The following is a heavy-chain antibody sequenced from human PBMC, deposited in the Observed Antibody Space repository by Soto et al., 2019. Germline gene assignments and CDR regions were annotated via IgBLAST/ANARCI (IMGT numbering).Heavy chain of an antibody. J-gene: IGHJ5*02. CDR2: VDASGNT. CDR3: ARDVGGSVVPHWFDP. Sequence: QVQLQESGPGLVKASETLSLSCTVSGHSISADYLSWIRQPAGKRLEWIWRVDASGNTNYNPSLKSRVTMSVDTSKNQFFLKVRSVTAADTAMYFCARDVGGSVVPHWFDPWGQGALVTVSS. V-gene: IGHV4-4*07. D-gene: IGHD3-22*01. CDR1: GHSISADY.